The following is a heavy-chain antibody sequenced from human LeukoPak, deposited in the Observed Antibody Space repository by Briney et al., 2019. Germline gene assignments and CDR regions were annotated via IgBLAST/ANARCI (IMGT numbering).Heavy chain of an antibody. V-gene: IGHV3-23*01. Sequence: GGSLRLSCAASGFSFDDYVMHWVRQAPGKGLEWVSAISGSGGSTYYADSVKGRFTISRDNSKNTLYLQMNSLRAEDTAVYYCAKQNWGSVGFDHWGQGTLVTVSS. CDR2: ISGSGGST. D-gene: IGHD7-27*01. J-gene: IGHJ4*02. CDR3: AKQNWGSVGFDH. CDR1: GFSFDDYV.